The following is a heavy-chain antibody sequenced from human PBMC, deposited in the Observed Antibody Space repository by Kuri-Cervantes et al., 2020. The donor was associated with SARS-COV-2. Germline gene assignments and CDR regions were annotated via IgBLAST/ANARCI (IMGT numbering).Heavy chain of an antibody. CDR1: GFTFSGYG. D-gene: IGHD2-2*01. CDR2: IWYDGSNK. V-gene: IGHV3-33*01. CDR3: ARDAVPAASNYYYYYGMDV. J-gene: IGHJ6*02. Sequence: GESLKISCAASGFTFSGYGMHWVRQAPGKGLEWVAVIWYDGSNKYYADSVKGRFTISRDNSKNTLYLQMNSLRAEDTAVYYCARDAVPAASNYYYYYGMDVWGQGTTVTVSS.